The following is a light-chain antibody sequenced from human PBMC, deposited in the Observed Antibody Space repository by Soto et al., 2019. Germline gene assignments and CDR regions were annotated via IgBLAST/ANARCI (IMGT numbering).Light chain of an antibody. CDR2: DAS. CDR1: QSVSSSY. Sequence: IVLTQSPGTLSLSPGERATLSCRARQSVSSSYLAWYQQKPGQAPRLLIYDASNRATGIPARFSGSESRTDFTLTISSLEPDDFAVYYCQLRTTFGQGTRLEI. CDR3: QLRTT. J-gene: IGKJ5*01. V-gene: IGKV3-11*01.